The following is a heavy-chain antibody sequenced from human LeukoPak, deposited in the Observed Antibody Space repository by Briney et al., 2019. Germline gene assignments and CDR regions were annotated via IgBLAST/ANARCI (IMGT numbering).Heavy chain of an antibody. V-gene: IGHV3-48*04. Sequence: GGSLRLSCAASGFTFSSYSMNWVRQAPGKGLEWVSYISSSSSTIYYADSVKGRFTISRDNAKNSLYLQMNSLRAEDTAVYYCARRIPNYAKDYWGQGTLVTVSS. D-gene: IGHD3-16*01. J-gene: IGHJ4*02. CDR2: ISSSSSTI. CDR1: GFTFSSYS. CDR3: ARRIPNYAKDY.